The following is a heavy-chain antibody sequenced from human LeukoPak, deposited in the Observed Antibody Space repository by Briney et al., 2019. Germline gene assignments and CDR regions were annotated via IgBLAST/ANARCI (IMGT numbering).Heavy chain of an antibody. J-gene: IGHJ6*02. CDR1: GYTFTSYG. CDR2: ISAYNGNT. D-gene: IGHD1-14*01. CDR3: ARDNPTRSPEKRDYYYGMDV. Sequence: ASVKVSCKASGYTFTSYGISWVRQAPGQGLEWMGWISAYNGNTIYAQKLQGRVTMTTDTSTSTAYMELRSLRSDDTAVYYCARDNPTRSPEKRDYYYGMDVWGQGTTVTVSS. V-gene: IGHV1-18*01.